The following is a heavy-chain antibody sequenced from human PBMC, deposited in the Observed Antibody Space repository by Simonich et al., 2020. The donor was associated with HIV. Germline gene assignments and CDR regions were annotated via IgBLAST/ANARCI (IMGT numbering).Heavy chain of an antibody. D-gene: IGHD3-10*01. CDR1: GGSFNDYS. CDR2: IHHSVRT. Sequence: QVQLQQWGAGLLKASETLSLTCAVYGGSFNDYSWSWIRQPLGKGLEWIGEIHHSVRTNYNPSVKMRVPLSVDTSKKPFSVKLNSVTAADTAVYYCARGRYYYGSGSYRYYFDSWGQGTLVTVSS. J-gene: IGHJ4*02. CDR3: ARGRYYYGSGSYRYYFDS. V-gene: IGHV4-34*01.